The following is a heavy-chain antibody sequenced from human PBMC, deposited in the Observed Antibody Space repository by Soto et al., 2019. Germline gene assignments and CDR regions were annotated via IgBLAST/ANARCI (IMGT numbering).Heavy chain of an antibody. Sequence: SVKVSCKASGYTFTGYYMHWVRQAPGQGLEWMGWINPNSGGTNYAQMFQGRVTMTRDMSISTAYMELSRLRSDDTAVYYCARDFRYSSGWYIDYWGQGTLVTVSS. CDR3: ARDFRYSSGWYIDY. CDR1: GYTFTGYY. CDR2: INPNSGGT. J-gene: IGHJ4*02. D-gene: IGHD6-13*01. V-gene: IGHV1-2*02.